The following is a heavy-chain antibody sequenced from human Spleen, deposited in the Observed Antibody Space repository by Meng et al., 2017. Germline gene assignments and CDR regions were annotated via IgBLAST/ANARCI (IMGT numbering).Heavy chain of an antibody. J-gene: IGHJ4*02. Sequence: QGRRWRAGAEGRKPGASGKVSCKPSGYNFPDSYIHWVRRAPGQGLEWMGRINPKSGDTHYAQKFQARVTMTGDTSISTAYMELSGLRSDDTAMYYCARDEDISAAGKLFGDYWGQGTLVTVSS. V-gene: IGHV1-2*06. CDR2: INPKSGDT. D-gene: IGHD6-25*01. CDR1: GYNFPDSY. CDR3: ARDEDISAAGKLFGDY.